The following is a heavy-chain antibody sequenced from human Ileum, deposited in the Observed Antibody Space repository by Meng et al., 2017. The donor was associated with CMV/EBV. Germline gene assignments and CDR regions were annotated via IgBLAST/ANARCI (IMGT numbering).Heavy chain of an antibody. V-gene: IGHV3-15*01. CDR1: GFTFSSAW. CDR2: IKSKSDGGTA. D-gene: IGHD2-2*01. J-gene: IGHJ5*02. Sequence: CAGSGFTFSSAWMTWVRQAPGKGLEWVGRIKSKSDGGTADYAAPVKGRFTISRDDSKNTLYLQMNSLKTEDTAVYYCTTDSPVRRSSPWGQGTLVTVSS. CDR3: TTDSPVRRSSP.